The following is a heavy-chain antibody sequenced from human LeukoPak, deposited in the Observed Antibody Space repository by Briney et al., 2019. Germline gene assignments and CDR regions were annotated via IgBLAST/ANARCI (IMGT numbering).Heavy chain of an antibody. CDR3: AREDTAMADAFEI. CDR2: INTDGSST. Sequence: GGSLRLSCAASGFTFSSYWMHWVRQAPGKGLVWVSRINTDGSSTNYADSVKGRFTISRDNAKNTLYLQMNSLRAEDTAVYYCAREDTAMADAFEIWGQGTMVTVSS. D-gene: IGHD5-18*01. V-gene: IGHV3-74*01. CDR1: GFTFSSYW. J-gene: IGHJ3*02.